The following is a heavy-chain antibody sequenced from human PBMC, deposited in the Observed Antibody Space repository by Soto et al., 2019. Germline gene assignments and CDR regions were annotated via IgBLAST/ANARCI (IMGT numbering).Heavy chain of an antibody. CDR3: ARCRGSNGWFAL. J-gene: IGHJ5*02. D-gene: IGHD2-8*01. Sequence: QVQLVQSGAEVKKPGASVKVSCKASGYTFINYDINWVRQATGQGLEWVGWMNPDSGNTGYAQNFQGRVTMTGNTSISSVYMELSSLTAEDTAVYYCARCRGSNGWFALWGQGTLVTVSS. V-gene: IGHV1-8*01. CDR1: GYTFINYD. CDR2: MNPDSGNT.